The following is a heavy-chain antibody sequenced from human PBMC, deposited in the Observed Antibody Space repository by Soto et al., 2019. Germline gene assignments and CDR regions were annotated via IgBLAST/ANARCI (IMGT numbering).Heavy chain of an antibody. J-gene: IGHJ4*02. CDR3: ARDPYHHSMGASSPFDH. D-gene: IGHD3-10*01. V-gene: IGHV1-3*01. CDR2: IDGINGEI. Sequence: GASVKVSCKTSGYTFNTYAMHWVRQAPGQRPEWVGWIDGINGEIRSSPKFQGRVTITADTSAATAYLELSGLRSEDTAVYFCARDPYHHSMGASSPFDHWGQGTLVTVSS. CDR1: GYTFNTYA.